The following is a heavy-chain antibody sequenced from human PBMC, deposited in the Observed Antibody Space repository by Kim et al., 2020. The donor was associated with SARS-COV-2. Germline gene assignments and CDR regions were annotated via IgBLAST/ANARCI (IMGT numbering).Heavy chain of an antibody. Sequence: YAQKFQGRVTMTRGTSISTAYMELSRLRSDDTAVYYCARGDYMGYYGMDVWGQGTTVTVSS. V-gene: IGHV1-2*02. J-gene: IGHJ6*02. D-gene: IGHD4-4*01. CDR3: ARGDYMGYYGMDV.